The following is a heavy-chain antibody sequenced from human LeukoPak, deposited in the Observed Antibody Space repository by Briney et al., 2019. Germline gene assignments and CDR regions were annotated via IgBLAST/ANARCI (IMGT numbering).Heavy chain of an antibody. CDR2: IYHSGST. V-gene: IGHV4-38-2*02. CDR1: GYSISSGYY. J-gene: IGHJ4*02. Sequence: SETLSLTCTVSGYSISSGYYWGWIRQPPGKGLEWIGSIYHSGSTYYNPSLNSRVTISIDKSKSQFSLKLISVTAADTAVYYCARKGYTIGSFNYWGQGILVTVSS. D-gene: IGHD5-18*01. CDR3: ARKGYTIGSFNY.